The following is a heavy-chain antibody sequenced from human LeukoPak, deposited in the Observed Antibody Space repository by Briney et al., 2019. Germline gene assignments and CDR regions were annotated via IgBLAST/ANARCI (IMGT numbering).Heavy chain of an antibody. CDR3: AKGYSSGWLGAFDI. CDR2: ISWNSGSI. J-gene: IGHJ3*02. Sequence: GGSLRLSCAASGFTFDDYAMHWVRHAPGKGLEWVSGISWNSGSIGYADSVKGRFTISRDNAKNSLYLQMNSLRAEDTALYYCAKGYSSGWLGAFDIWGQGTMVTVSS. D-gene: IGHD6-19*01. CDR1: GFTFDDYA. V-gene: IGHV3-9*01.